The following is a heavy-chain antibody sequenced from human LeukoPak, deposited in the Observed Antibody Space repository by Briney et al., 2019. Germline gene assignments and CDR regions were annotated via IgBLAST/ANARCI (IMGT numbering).Heavy chain of an antibody. Sequence: GGSLRLSCAASGFTFSSYEMNWVRQAPGKGLEWVSYSSSSGSTIYYADSVKGRFTISRDNAKNSLFLQMNSLRAEDTAVYYCARVPYDILTGYYIDYWGQGTLVTVSS. CDR1: GFTFSSYE. V-gene: IGHV3-48*03. CDR3: ARVPYDILTGYYIDY. J-gene: IGHJ4*02. D-gene: IGHD3-9*01. CDR2: SSSSGSTI.